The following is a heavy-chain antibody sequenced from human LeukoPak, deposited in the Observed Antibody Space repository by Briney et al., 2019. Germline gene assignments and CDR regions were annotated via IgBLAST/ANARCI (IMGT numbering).Heavy chain of an antibody. CDR2: ISSSGSTI. CDR1: GFTFSDYY. Sequence: PGGSLRLSCAASGFTFSDYYMSWIRQAPGKGLEWVSYISSSGSTIYYGDSVKGRFTISRDNAKNSLYLQMNSLRAEDTAVYYCARADYDFWSGSGYHAFDIWGQGTMVTVSS. J-gene: IGHJ3*02. V-gene: IGHV3-11*01. D-gene: IGHD3-3*01. CDR3: ARADYDFWSGSGYHAFDI.